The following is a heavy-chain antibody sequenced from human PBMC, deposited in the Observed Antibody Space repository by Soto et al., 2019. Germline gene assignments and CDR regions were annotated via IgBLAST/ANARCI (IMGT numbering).Heavy chain of an antibody. CDR1: GGSVSSSSYY. J-gene: IGHJ4*02. Sequence: PSETLSLTFTVSGGSVSSSSYYWGWVRQPPGKGLEWIGSVYYSGSTYYNPSLESRVTISVDKSKNQFSLKLMSLSAADTAVYSCGRLAGLATISYYFDYWGQGALVTVSS. CDR3: GRLAGLATISYYFDY. CDR2: VYYSGST. D-gene: IGHD3-9*01. V-gene: IGHV4-39*01.